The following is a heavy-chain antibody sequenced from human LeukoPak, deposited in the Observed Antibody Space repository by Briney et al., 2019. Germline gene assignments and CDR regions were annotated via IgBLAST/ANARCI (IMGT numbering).Heavy chain of an antibody. V-gene: IGHV3-21*04. J-gene: IGHJ4*02. CDR3: AKDIYCGGDCYIRAGDS. Sequence: GGSLRLSCAASGFTFSIYSMNWVRQAPGKGLEWVSSISSSSSYIYYADSVKGRFTISRDNAKNSLYLQMNSLRAEDTAIYYCAKDIYCGGDCYIRAGDSWGQGTLVTVSS. CDR1: GFTFSIYS. D-gene: IGHD2-21*02. CDR2: ISSSSSYI.